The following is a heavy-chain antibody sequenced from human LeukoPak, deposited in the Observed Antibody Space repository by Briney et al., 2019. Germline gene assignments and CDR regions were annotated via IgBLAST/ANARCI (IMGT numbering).Heavy chain of an antibody. V-gene: IGHV6-1*01. CDR1: GDSVSSNSAA. Sequence: SQTLSLTCAISGDSVSSNSAAWNWIRQSPSRGLEWLGRTYYRSKWYNDYAVSVKSRITINPDTSKNQFSLQLNSVTPEDTAVYYCARSVDSRLMGRVGVHDYWGQGTLVTVSS. J-gene: IGHJ4*02. CDR3: ARSVDSRLMGRVGVHDY. CDR2: TYYRSKWYN. D-gene: IGHD6-13*01.